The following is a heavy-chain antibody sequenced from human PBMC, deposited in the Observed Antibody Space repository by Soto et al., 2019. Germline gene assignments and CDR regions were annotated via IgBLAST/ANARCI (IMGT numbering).Heavy chain of an antibody. CDR3: ACRGGRSLWFGEDTNRYYGMDV. V-gene: IGHV1-69*02. CDR2: IIPILGIA. CDR1: GGTFISYT. D-gene: IGHD3-10*01. Sequence: QVQLVQSGAEVKKPGSSVKVSCTASGGTFISYTISWVRQAPGQGLEWMGRIIPILGIANYAQKFQGRVTITADKSTSTAYMELSSLRSEDTAVYYCACRGGRSLWFGEDTNRYYGMDVWGQGTTVTVSS. J-gene: IGHJ6*02.